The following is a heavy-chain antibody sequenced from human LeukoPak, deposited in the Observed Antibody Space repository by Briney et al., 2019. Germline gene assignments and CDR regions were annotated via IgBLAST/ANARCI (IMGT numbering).Heavy chain of an antibody. D-gene: IGHD3-22*01. J-gene: IGHJ5*02. Sequence: PSETLSLTCTVSGGSISSSSYYWGWIRQPPGKGLEWIGSIYYSGSTYYNPSLKSRVTISVDTSKNQFSLKLSSVTAADTAVYYCARRALGYYDGRWFDPWGQGTLVTVSS. CDR2: IYYSGST. CDR1: GGSISSSSYY. CDR3: ARRALGYYDGRWFDP. V-gene: IGHV4-39*07.